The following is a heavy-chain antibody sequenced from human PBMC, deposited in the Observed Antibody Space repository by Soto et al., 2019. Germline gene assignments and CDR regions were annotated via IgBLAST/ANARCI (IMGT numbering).Heavy chain of an antibody. Sequence: SETLSLTCTVSGGSISSRYYWGWIRQSPGKGLEWIANIYYSGSTYYNPSLKSRVSISVDTSKNQSSLTVNSVTAADTSVYYCARLFYDSSGFDSWGQGTLVTVS. CDR3: ARLFYDSSGFDS. J-gene: IGHJ4*02. D-gene: IGHD3-22*01. V-gene: IGHV4-39*01. CDR1: GGSISSRYY. CDR2: IYYSGST.